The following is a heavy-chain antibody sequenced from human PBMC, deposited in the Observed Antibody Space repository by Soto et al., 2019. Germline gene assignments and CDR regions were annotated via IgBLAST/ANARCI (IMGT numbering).Heavy chain of an antibody. J-gene: IGHJ4*02. Sequence: SETLSLTCTVSGGSISSGDYYWSWIRQPPGKGLEWIGYIYYSGSTYYNPSLKSRVTISVDTSKNQFSLKLSSVPAADTAVYYCASTTTFWSGYYTGFDYWGQGTLVTVSS. CDR3: ASTTTFWSGYYTGFDY. CDR1: GGSISSGDYY. D-gene: IGHD3-3*01. V-gene: IGHV4-30-4*01. CDR2: IYYSGST.